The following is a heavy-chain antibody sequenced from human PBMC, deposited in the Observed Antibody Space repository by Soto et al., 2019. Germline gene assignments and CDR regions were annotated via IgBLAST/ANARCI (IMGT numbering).Heavy chain of an antibody. Sequence: QVQLVESGGGVVQPGRSLRLSCAASGFTFSSYGMHWVRQAPGKGLEWVAGISYGGTNKYYIDYVKGRFTISRDNSKNTLDLQMNSLRAEDTAVYYCAKDTYHYDSSGYYVFARWGQGTPVTVSS. D-gene: IGHD3-22*01. J-gene: IGHJ4*02. CDR1: GFTFSSYG. V-gene: IGHV3-30*18. CDR2: ISYGGTNK. CDR3: AKDTYHYDSSGYYVFAR.